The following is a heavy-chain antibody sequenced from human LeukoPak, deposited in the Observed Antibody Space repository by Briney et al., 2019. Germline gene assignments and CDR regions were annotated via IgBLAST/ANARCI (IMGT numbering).Heavy chain of an antibody. CDR1: GFSFSDWY. CDR3: ARGRSSGWEAYYYMDV. D-gene: IGHD6-19*01. J-gene: IGHJ6*03. V-gene: IGHV3-11*04. Sequence: GGSLRLSCAASGFSFSDWYITWIRQAPGKGLEWLSYISGSASVIYYADSVKGRFIVSRDNTKNSLYLQMNGLRAEDTAVYYCARGRSSGWEAYYYMDVWGKGTTVTISS. CDR2: ISGSASVI.